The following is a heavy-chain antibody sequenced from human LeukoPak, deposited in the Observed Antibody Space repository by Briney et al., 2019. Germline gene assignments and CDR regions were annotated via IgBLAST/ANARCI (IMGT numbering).Heavy chain of an antibody. CDR2: INHSGST. J-gene: IGHJ5*02. CDR1: GGSFSGYY. V-gene: IGHV4-34*01. CDR3: ARGRHHYDILTGTSRYNWFDP. D-gene: IGHD3-9*01. Sequence: SETLSLTCAVYGGSFSGYYWSWIRQPPGKGLEWIGEINHSGSTNYNPSLKSRVTISVDTSKNQFSLKLSSVTAADTAVYYCARGRHHYDILTGTSRYNWFDPWGQGTLVTVSS.